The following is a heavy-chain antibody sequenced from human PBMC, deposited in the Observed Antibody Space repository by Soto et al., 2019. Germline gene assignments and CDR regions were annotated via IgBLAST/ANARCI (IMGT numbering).Heavy chain of an antibody. V-gene: IGHV4-34*01. D-gene: IGHD6-13*01. J-gene: IGHJ4*02. Sequence: QVQLQQWGAGLLKPSETLSLTCAVYGGSFSGYYWSWIRQPPGKGLEWIGEINHSGSTNYNPSLKSRVTISVDTSKNQFSLKRSSVSAADTAVYYCARGRLMAAAGKGGYYFDYWGQGTLVTVSS. CDR3: ARGRLMAAAGKGGYYFDY. CDR1: GGSFSGYY. CDR2: INHSGST.